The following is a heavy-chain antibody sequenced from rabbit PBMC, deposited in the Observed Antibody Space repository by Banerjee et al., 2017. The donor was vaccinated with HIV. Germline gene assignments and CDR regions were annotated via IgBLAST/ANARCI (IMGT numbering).Heavy chain of an antibody. CDR1: GFSLSNYK. D-gene: IGHD8-1*01. CDR2: ISSSGIS. Sequence: QEQLVESGGGLFQPGGSLALTCKASGFSLSNYKMGWVRQAPGKGLEYIGWISSSGISYYANWAKGRFTISKPSSTTVTLQMTSLTAADTATYFCARGGGSSDWAFNLWGPGTLVTVS. J-gene: IGHJ4*01. V-gene: IGHV1S45*01. CDR3: ARGGGSSDWAFNL.